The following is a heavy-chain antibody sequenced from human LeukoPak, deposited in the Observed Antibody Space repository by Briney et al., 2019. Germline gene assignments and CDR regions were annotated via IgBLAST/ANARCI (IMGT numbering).Heavy chain of an antibody. D-gene: IGHD3-22*01. CDR3: ARAQAKYYDSSGYQFDY. V-gene: IGHV1-2*03. J-gene: IGHJ4*02. Sequence: LEASVKVSCKASGYTFTGYYMHWVRQAPGQGLEWMGWINPNSGGTNYAQKFQGRVTMTRDTSISTAYMELSRLRSDDTAVYYCARAQAKYYDSSGYQFDYWGQGTLVTVSS. CDR1: GYTFTGYY. CDR2: INPNSGGT.